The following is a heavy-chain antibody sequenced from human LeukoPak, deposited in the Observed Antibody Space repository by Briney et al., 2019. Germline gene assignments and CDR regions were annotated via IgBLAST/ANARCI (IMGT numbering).Heavy chain of an antibody. V-gene: IGHV3-21*01. CDR2: ISSSSSYI. Sequence: GGSPRLSCAASGFTFSSYSMNWVRQAPGKGLEWVSSISSSSSYIYYADSVKGRFTISRDNAKNSLYLQMNSLRAEDTAVYYCARGGVTVPRPDYWGQGTLVTVSS. CDR3: ARGGVTVPRPDY. D-gene: IGHD4-4*01. CDR1: GFTFSSYS. J-gene: IGHJ4*02.